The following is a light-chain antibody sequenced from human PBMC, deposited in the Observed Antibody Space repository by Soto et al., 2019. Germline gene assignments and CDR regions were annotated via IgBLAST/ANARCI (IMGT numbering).Light chain of an antibody. Sequence: DIQMTQSPSSLSSSVADRGTITFLSSQSISTYLNWYQQKPGKARNLLIFAASTLQSGVPSRFSGSGSGTDFTLTIRSLQPEDFATYYCQQSYTAPLTFGGGTKVDI. CDR2: AAS. V-gene: IGKV1-39*01. CDR3: QQSYTAPLT. J-gene: IGKJ4*01. CDR1: QSISTY.